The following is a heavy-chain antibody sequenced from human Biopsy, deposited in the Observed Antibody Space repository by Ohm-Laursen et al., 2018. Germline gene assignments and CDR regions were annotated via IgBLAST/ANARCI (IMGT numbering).Heavy chain of an antibody. J-gene: IGHJ3*02. CDR3: ARDYGLELGGLEAFDI. CDR1: GGSLKNYY. D-gene: IGHD1-7*01. CDR2: VYTSGST. Sequence: SDTLSLTCTVSGGSLKNYYWSWIRQPAEKGLEWIGRVYTSGSTSYNPSLESRVTMSVVTSRNQFSLKVTSMTAADTALYYCARDYGLELGGLEAFDIWGQGTMVTVSS. V-gene: IGHV4-4*07.